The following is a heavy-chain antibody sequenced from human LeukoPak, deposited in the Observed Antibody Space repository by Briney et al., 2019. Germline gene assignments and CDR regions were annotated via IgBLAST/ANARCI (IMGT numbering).Heavy chain of an antibody. V-gene: IGHV3-7*01. CDR2: IKQDGSEK. J-gene: IGHJ4*02. CDR1: GFTSSSYA. CDR3: ARDWELLDY. D-gene: IGHD1-26*01. Sequence: GGSLRLSCAASGFTSSSYAMSWVRQAPGKGLEWVANIKQDGSEKYYVDSVKGRFSISRDNAKNSLYLQMNSLRAEDTAVYYCARDWELLDYWGQGTLVTVSS.